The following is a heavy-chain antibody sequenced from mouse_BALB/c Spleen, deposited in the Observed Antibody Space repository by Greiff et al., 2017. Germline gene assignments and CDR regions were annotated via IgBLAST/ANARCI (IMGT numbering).Heavy chain of an antibody. Sequence: VMLVESGPGLVAPSQSLSITCTVSGFSLTSYGVHWVRQPPGKGLEWLGVIWAGGSTNYNSALMSRLSISKDNSKSQVFLKMNSLQTDDTAMYYCARDGGNYEGYAMDYWGQGTSVTVSS. CDR2: IWAGGST. CDR1: GFSLTSYG. D-gene: IGHD2-1*01. V-gene: IGHV2-9*02. J-gene: IGHJ4*01. CDR3: ARDGGNYEGYAMDY.